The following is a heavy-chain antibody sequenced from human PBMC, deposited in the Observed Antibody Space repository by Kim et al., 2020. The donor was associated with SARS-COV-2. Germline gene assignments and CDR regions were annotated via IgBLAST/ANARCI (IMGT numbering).Heavy chain of an antibody. CDR3: ARYADSSGYFDY. CDR2: IYYSGGT. V-gene: IGHV4-59*01. CDR1: GGSISSYY. J-gene: IGHJ4*02. Sequence: SETLSLTCTVSGGSISSYYWSWIRQPPGKGLEWIGYIYYSGGTNYNPSLKSRVTISVDTSKNQFSLKLSSVTAADTAVYYCARYADSSGYFDYWGQGTLVTVSS. D-gene: IGHD3-22*01.